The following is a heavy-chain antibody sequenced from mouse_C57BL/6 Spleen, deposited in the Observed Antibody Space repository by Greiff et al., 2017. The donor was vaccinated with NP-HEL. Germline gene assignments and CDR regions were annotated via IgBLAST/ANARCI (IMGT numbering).Heavy chain of an antibody. J-gene: IGHJ1*03. V-gene: IGHV3-6*01. CDR2: ISYDGSK. D-gene: IGHD1-1*01. CDR1: GYSITSGYY. CDR3: ACGLLSWYFDV. Sequence: EVKLMESGPGLVKPSQSLSLTCSVTGYSITSGYYWNWIRQFPGNKLEWMGYISYDGSKNYNPSLKNRISITRDTSKNQFFLKLNSVTTEDTATYYCACGLLSWYFDVWGTGTTVTVSS.